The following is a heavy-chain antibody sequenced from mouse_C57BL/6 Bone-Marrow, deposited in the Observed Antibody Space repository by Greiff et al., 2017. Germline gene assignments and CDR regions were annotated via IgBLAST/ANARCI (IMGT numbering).Heavy chain of an antibody. Sequence: QVQLQQSGPELVKPGASVKISCKASGYAFSSSWMNWVKQRPGKGLEWIGRIYPGDGDTNYNGKFKGKATLTADKSSSTAYMQLSSLTSEDSAVYFCARESPRKGFDVWGTGTTVTVSS. CDR2: IYPGDGDT. V-gene: IGHV1-82*01. CDR3: ARESPRKGFDV. CDR1: GYAFSSSW. J-gene: IGHJ1*03.